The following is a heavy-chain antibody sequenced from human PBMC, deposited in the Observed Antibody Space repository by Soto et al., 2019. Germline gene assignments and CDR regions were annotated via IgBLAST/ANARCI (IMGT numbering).Heavy chain of an antibody. J-gene: IGHJ5*01. V-gene: IGHV3-23*01. Sequence: PGGSLRLSCAASGFPFSSYAMSWVRQAPGKGLEWVSLISGPGSTTYYADSVKGRFTITRDNSKNTLNLQMNSLRAEDTTVYFCAKGFYAGKSNWFESWGQGTRVTVS. CDR3: AKGFYAGKSNWFES. CDR1: GFPFSSYA. D-gene: IGHD4-17*01. CDR2: ISGPGSTT.